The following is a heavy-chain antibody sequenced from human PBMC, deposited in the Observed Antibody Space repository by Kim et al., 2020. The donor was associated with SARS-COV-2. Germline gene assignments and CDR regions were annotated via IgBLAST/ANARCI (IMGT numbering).Heavy chain of an antibody. V-gene: IGHV4-39*07. CDR1: GGSVSSSSYY. CDR3: ARDHGLNIVGRGWFDP. CDR2: IYYSGST. Sequence: SETLSLTCTVSGGSVSSSSYYWGWIRQPPGKGLEWIGSIYYSGSTYYNPSLKSRVTISIDTSKSRFSLRLSSVTAADTAVYYCARDHGLNIVGRGWFDP. J-gene: IGHJ5*02. D-gene: IGHD6-6*01.